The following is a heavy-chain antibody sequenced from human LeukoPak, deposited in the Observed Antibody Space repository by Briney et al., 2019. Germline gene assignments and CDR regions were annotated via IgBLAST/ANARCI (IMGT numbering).Heavy chain of an antibody. CDR2: ISAYNGYT. CDR3: ARSKDYYDSSGAFDI. J-gene: IGHJ3*02. D-gene: IGHD3-22*01. CDR1: GYTFTSYG. V-gene: IGHV1-18*01. Sequence: GASVNVSCKASGYTFTSYGISWVRQAPGQGLEWMGWISAYNGYTNYAQKLQGRVTMTTDTSTSTAYMELRSLRSDDTAVYYCARSKDYYDSSGAFDIWGQGPMVTASS.